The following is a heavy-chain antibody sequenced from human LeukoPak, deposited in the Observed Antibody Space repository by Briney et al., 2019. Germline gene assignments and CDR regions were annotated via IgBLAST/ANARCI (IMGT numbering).Heavy chain of an antibody. Sequence: ASVKVSCKASGYTFTGYYMHWVRQAPGQGPEWMGRINPNSGGTNYAQKFQGRVTMTRDTSISTAYMELSRLRSDDTAVYYCARGYYDSSGYLFDYWGQGTLVTVSS. CDR3: ARGYYDSSGYLFDY. J-gene: IGHJ4*02. D-gene: IGHD3-22*01. V-gene: IGHV1-2*06. CDR1: GYTFTGYY. CDR2: INPNSGGT.